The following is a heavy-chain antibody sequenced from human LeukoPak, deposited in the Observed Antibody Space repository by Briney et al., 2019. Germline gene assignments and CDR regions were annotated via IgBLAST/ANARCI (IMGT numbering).Heavy chain of an antibody. D-gene: IGHD4-17*01. J-gene: IGHJ3*02. V-gene: IGHV3-21*01. CDR2: ISSSSSYI. CDR3: AKCKGMTTGAFDI. CDR1: GFTFSSYS. Sequence: PGGSLRLSCAASGFTFSSYSMNWVRQAPGKGLEWVSSISSSSSYIYYADSVKGRFTISRDNAKNSLYLQMNSLRAEDTAVYYCAKCKGMTTGAFDIWGQGTMVTVSS.